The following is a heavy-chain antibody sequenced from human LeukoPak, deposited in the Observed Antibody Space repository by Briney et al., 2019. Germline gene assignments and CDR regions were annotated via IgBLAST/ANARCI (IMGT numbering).Heavy chain of an antibody. CDR2: MNPNRGNT. D-gene: IGHD1-26*01. CDR1: GYTFTSYD. V-gene: IGHV1-8*01. CDR3: ARKGTKYSGSSPNY. Sequence: ASVKVSCKASGYTFTSYDINWVRQATGQGLEWMGWMNPNRGNTGYAQKFQGRVTMTRNTSISTAYMELSSLRSEDTAVYYCARKGTKYSGSSPNYWGQGTLVTVSS. J-gene: IGHJ4*02.